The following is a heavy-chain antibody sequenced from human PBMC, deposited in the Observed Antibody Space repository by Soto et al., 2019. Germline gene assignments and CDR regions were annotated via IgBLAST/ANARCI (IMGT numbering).Heavy chain of an antibody. CDR3: ARGGSLWRYYYYYGMDV. V-gene: IGHV4-31*03. CDR1: GGSISSGGYY. Sequence: SETLSLTCTVSGGSISSGGYYWSWIRQHPGKGLEWIGYIYYSGSTYYNPSLKSRVTISVDTSKNQFSLKLSSVTAADTAVYYCARGGSLWRYYYYYGMDVWGQGTTVTVSS. D-gene: IGHD3-3*01. CDR2: IYYSGST. J-gene: IGHJ6*02.